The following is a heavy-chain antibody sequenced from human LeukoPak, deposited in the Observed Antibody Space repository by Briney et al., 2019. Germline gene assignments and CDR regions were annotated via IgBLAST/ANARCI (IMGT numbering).Heavy chain of an antibody. Sequence: GGSLRLSCAASGFTFSSYSMNWVRQAPGKGLEWVSYISSSSSTIYYADSVKGRFTISRDNAKNSLYLQMNSLRAEDTAVYYCARDVTFDAFDRWGQGTMVTVSS. D-gene: IGHD2/OR15-2a*01. J-gene: IGHJ3*01. CDR1: GFTFSSYS. CDR2: ISSSSSTI. V-gene: IGHV3-48*01. CDR3: ARDVTFDAFDR.